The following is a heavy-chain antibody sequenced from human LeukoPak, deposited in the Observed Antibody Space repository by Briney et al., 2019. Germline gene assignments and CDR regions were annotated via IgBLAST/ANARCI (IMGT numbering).Heavy chain of an antibody. CDR1: GYTFTSYD. J-gene: IGHJ3*02. CDR3: ARVVPAAIPGLDAFDI. CDR2: MNPNSGNT. V-gene: IGHV1-8*01. Sequence: ASVKVSCKASGYTFTSYDINWVRQATGQGLEWMGWMNPNSGNTGYAQKFQGRVTMTRNTSISTAYMELSSLRSEDTAVYYCARVVPAAIPGLDAFDIWGQGTMVTVSS. D-gene: IGHD2-2*02.